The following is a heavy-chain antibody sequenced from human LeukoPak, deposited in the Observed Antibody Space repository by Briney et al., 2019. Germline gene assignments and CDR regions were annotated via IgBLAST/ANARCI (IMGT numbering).Heavy chain of an antibody. CDR1: GFTFSSYS. CDR2: ISSRSTYI. J-gene: IGHJ4*02. D-gene: IGHD3-10*01. CDR3: ARDGAGIWFGELFPY. V-gene: IGHV3-21*01. Sequence: GGSLRLSCAASGFTFSSYSMNWVRQAPGKGLEWVSSISSRSTYIYYADSVKGRFTISRDNAKNSLYLQMNSLRAEDTAVYYCARDGAGIWFGELFPYWGQGTLVTVSS.